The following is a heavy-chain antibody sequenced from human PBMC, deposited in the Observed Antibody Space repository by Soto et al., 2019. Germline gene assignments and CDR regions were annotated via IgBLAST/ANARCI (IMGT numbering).Heavy chain of an antibody. CDR1: GYTFTGYY. Sequence: ASVKVSCKASGYTFTGYYMHWVRQAPGQGLEWMGWINPNSGGTNYAQKFQGWVTMTRDTSISTAYMELSRLRSDDTAVYYCARGVEGAAAGMTYYYYGMDVWGQGTTVTVSS. D-gene: IGHD6-13*01. CDR2: INPNSGGT. V-gene: IGHV1-2*04. CDR3: ARGVEGAAAGMTYYYYGMDV. J-gene: IGHJ6*02.